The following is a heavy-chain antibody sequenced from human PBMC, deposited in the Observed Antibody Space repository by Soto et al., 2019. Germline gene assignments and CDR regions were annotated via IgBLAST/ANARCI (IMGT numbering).Heavy chain of an antibody. J-gene: IGHJ4*02. CDR3: ARWDFVTHYFDY. Sequence: KNTPASVKVSCKASGYTFTSYGISWVRQAPGQGLEWMGWISAYNGNTNYAQKLQGRVTMTTDTSTSKAYMELRSLRSDDTAVYYCARWDFVTHYFDYWGQGTLVTVSS. D-gene: IGHD2-21*02. V-gene: IGHV1-18*01. CDR2: ISAYNGNT. CDR1: GYTFTSYG.